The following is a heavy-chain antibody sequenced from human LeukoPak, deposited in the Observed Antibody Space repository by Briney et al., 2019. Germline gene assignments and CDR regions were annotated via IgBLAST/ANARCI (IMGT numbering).Heavy chain of an antibody. CDR1: GGSFSSYY. Sequence: SETLSLTCAVYGGSFSSYYWSWIRQPPGKGLEWFGEINHSGSTNYNPSLKSRVTISVDTSKNQFSLKLSSVTAADTAVYYCARAIKYCSGGSCYNWFDPWGQGTLVTVSS. D-gene: IGHD2-15*01. CDR3: ARAIKYCSGGSCYNWFDP. V-gene: IGHV4-34*01. J-gene: IGHJ5*02. CDR2: INHSGST.